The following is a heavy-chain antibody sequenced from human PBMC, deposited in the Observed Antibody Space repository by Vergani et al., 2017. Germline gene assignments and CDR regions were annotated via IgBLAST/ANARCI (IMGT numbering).Heavy chain of an antibody. CDR1: GGTFSSYA. J-gene: IGHJ4*02. D-gene: IGHD3-10*01. V-gene: IGHV1-2*02. CDR2: INPNSGGT. CDR3: ARVRPYYYGSGTLGYFDY. Sequence: QVQLVQSGAEVKKPGSSVKVSCKASGGTFSSYAISWVRQAPGQGLEWMGWINPNSGGTNYAQKFQGRVTMTRDTSISTAYMELSRLRSDDTAVYYCARVRPYYYGSGTLGYFDYWGQGTLVTVSS.